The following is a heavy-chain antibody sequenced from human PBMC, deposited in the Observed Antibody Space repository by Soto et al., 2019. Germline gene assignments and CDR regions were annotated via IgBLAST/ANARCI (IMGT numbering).Heavy chain of an antibody. V-gene: IGHV4-59*01. CDR2: IYYSGST. CDR1: GGSISSYY. CDR3: XRRWHPFSVGARDYFDY. Sequence: SETLSLTCTVSGGSISSYYWSWIRQPPGKGLEWIGYIYYSGSTNYNPSLKSRVTISVDTSKNQFSLKLSSVTAADTAVYXCXRRWHPFSVGARDYFDYWGQGTLVTVSS. D-gene: IGHD1-26*01. J-gene: IGHJ4*02.